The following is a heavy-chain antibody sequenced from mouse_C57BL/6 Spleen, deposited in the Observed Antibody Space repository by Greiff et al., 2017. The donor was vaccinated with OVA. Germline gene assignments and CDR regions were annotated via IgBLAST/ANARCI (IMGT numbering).Heavy chain of an antibody. CDR2: ISNGGGST. J-gene: IGHJ4*01. V-gene: IGHV5-12*01. D-gene: IGHD1-1*01. Sequence: EVMLVESGGGLVQPGGSLKLSCAASGFTFSDYYMYWVRQTPEKRLEWVAYISNGGGSTYYPDTVKGRFTISRDNAKNTLYLQMSRLKSEDTAMYYCARQGTTVRYAMDYWGQGTSVTVSS. CDR3: ARQGTTVRYAMDY. CDR1: GFTFSDYY.